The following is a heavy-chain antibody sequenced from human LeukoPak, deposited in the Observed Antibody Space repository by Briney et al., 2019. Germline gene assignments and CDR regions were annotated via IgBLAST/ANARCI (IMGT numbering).Heavy chain of an antibody. D-gene: IGHD4-17*01. CDR1: GFTFSSYA. V-gene: IGHV3-30-3*01. CDR2: ISYDGSNK. Sequence: PGRSLRLSCAASGFTFSSYAMHWVRQAPGKGLGWVAVISYDGSNKYYADSVKGRFTISRDNSKNTLYLQMNSLRAEDTAVYYCARQGLTTVPPDYWGQGTLVTVSS. J-gene: IGHJ4*02. CDR3: ARQGLTTVPPDY.